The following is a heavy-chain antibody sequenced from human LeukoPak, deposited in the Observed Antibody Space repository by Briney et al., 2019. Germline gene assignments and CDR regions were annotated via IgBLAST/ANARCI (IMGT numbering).Heavy chain of an antibody. CDR2: ISSSSSYI. CDR3: AKDLVSGYGSDY. J-gene: IGHJ4*02. Sequence: GGSLRLSCAASGFTFSSYSMNWVRQAPGKGLEWVSSISSSSSYIYYADSVKGRFTISRDNAKNSLYLQMNSLRAEDTAVYYCAKDLVSGYGSDYWGQGTLVTVSS. V-gene: IGHV3-21*01. CDR1: GFTFSSYS. D-gene: IGHD5-12*01.